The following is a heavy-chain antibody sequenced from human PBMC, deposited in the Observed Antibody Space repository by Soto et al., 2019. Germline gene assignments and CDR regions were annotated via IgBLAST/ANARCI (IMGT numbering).Heavy chain of an antibody. CDR3: ARDRGGGYSGYDYGY. CDR1: GGTFSSYA. J-gene: IGHJ4*02. Sequence: SVKVSCKASGGTFSSYAISWVRRAPGQGLEWMGGIIPIFGTANYAQKFQGRVTITADESTSTAYMELSSLRSEDTAVYYCARDRGGGYSGYDYGYWGQGTLVTVSS. CDR2: IIPIFGTA. D-gene: IGHD5-12*01. V-gene: IGHV1-69*13.